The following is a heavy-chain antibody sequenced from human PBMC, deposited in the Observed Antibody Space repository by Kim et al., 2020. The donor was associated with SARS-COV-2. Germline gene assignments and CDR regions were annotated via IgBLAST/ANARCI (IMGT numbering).Heavy chain of an antibody. D-gene: IGHD6-25*01. Sequence: GGSLRLSCAASGFTFSNAWMSWVRQAPGKGLEWVGRIKSKTDGGTTDYAAPVKGRFTISRDDSKNTLYLQMNSLKTEDTAVYYCTTGGQQLGYAFDIWGQGTMVTVSS. J-gene: IGHJ3*02. CDR2: IKSKTDGGTT. CDR3: TTGGQQLGYAFDI. V-gene: IGHV3-15*01. CDR1: GFTFSNAW.